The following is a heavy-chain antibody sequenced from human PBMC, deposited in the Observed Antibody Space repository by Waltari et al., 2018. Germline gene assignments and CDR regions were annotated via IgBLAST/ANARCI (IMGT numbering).Heavy chain of an antibody. V-gene: IGHV3-9*01. J-gene: IGHJ5*02. CDR2: ISWNSGSI. CDR1: GFTFDDYA. Sequence: EVQLVESGGGLVQPGRSLRLSCAASGFTFDDYAMHWVRQAPGKGLEGVSGISWNSGSIGYADAVKGRVTISRDNAKTSLHLQMNSLRAEDTDLYYCAKGLDSALNWFDPWCQGTLVTVSS. CDR3: AKGLDSALNWFDP. D-gene: IGHD2-2*03.